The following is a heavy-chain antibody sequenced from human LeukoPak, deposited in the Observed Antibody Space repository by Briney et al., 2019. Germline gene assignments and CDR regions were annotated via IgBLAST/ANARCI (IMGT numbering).Heavy chain of an antibody. Sequence: GGSLRLSCAASGFTFSSYGMHWLRQAPGKGLEWVAFIRYDGSNKYFAGSVKGRFTISRDNSKNTLYLQMNSLRGEDTAVYYCAKDDLYYWGQGTLVTVSS. D-gene: IGHD2-8*01. CDR1: GFTFSSYG. V-gene: IGHV3-30*02. CDR2: IRYDGSNK. CDR3: AKDDLYY. J-gene: IGHJ4*02.